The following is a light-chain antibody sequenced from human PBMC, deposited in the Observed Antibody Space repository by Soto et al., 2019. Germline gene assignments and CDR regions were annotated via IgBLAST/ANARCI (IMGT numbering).Light chain of an antibody. CDR1: SYNIGAGYN. J-gene: IGLJ1*01. Sequence: QSVLTQPPSVSGAPGQRVTISCTGSSYNIGAGYNVHWYQQLPGTAPKLLIYGNSNRPSGVPDRFAGSKSGPSASLAITGLQAEDEADYDCQSYDSSLSGYGFGTGTKLTVL. CDR3: QSYDSSLSGYG. V-gene: IGLV1-40*01. CDR2: GNS.